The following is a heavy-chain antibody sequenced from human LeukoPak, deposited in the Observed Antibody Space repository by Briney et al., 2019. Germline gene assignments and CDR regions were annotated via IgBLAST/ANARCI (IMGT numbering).Heavy chain of an antibody. CDR3: ARDESIDYESNDYLDN. CDR1: GFTFNTYW. J-gene: IGHJ4*02. V-gene: IGHV3-7*01. CDR2: INLPGTEH. D-gene: IGHD3-22*01. Sequence: PGGSLSLSCAASGFTFNTYWMSWVRQAPGKGLEWVANINLPGTEHNYVDSVKGRFTISRDNAKDSLYLQMNDLRAEDTAIYYCARDESIDYESNDYLDNWGQGTLVTVSS.